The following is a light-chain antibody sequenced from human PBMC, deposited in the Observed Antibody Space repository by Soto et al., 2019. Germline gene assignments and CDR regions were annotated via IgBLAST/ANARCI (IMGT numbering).Light chain of an antibody. Sequence: DIQMTQSPSTLSASVGDRVTITCRASQSISSWLAWYQKKPGKAPKLLIYDASSLESGVPSRFSGSASGTEFTLTISSLQPDDFATYYCQQYNSYTGTFGQGTKLEIK. CDR3: QQYNSYTGT. V-gene: IGKV1-5*01. J-gene: IGKJ1*01. CDR2: DAS. CDR1: QSISSW.